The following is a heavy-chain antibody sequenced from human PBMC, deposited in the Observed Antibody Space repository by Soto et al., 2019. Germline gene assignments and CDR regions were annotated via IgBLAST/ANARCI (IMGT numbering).Heavy chain of an antibody. CDR1: GGSFSGYY. V-gene: IGHV4-34*01. Sequence: ALETPSLTCAVYGGSFSGYYWGWIRQPPGKGLEGIGEINHSGSTNYNPSLKSRVTISVDTSKNQFSLKLSSVTAADTAVYYCARGLAVAGTVRSRHSFSYFQHWGQGTLVTVSS. D-gene: IGHD6-19*01. CDR2: INHSGST. CDR3: ARGLAVAGTVRSRHSFSYFQH. J-gene: IGHJ1*01.